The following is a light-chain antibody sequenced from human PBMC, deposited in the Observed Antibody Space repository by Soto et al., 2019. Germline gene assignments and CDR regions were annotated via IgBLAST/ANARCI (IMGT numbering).Light chain of an antibody. CDR2: NTS. V-gene: IGKV3-11*01. Sequence: EIVLTQSPATLSLSLGDRATLSCRTSQTIRGLLNWYQQKPGKAPRLLIYNTSTRTTGIPARFSGSGSGTDFILTISSLKPDDFAVYYCQHCHNYPITFGQGTRL. CDR3: QHCHNYPIT. J-gene: IGKJ5*01. CDR1: QTIRGL.